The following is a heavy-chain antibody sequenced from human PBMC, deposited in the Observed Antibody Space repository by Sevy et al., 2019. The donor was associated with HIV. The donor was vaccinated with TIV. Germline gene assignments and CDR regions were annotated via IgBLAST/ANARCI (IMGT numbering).Heavy chain of an antibody. D-gene: IGHD2-15*01. J-gene: IGHJ6*02. CDR1: GYSFTSYW. CDR2: IDPSDSYT. Sequence: GESLKISCKGSGYSFTSYWISRVRQMPGKGLEWMGRIDPSDSYTNYSPSFQGHVTISADKSISTAYLQWSSLKASDTAMYYCARKYCSGGSCYSRYYYGMDVWGQGTTVTVSS. CDR3: ARKYCSGGSCYSRYYYGMDV. V-gene: IGHV5-10-1*01.